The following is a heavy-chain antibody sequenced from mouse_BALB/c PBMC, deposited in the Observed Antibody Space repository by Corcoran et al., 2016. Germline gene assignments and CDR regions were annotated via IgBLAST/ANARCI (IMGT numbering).Heavy chain of an antibody. J-gene: IGHJ3*01. Sequence: EVQLQQSGPELVKPGASMKISCKASGYSFTGYTMNWVKQSHGKNLEWIGIINPYNGGTSYNQKSMGKAKLTVDKSSSTAYMELLSLTSEDSAVYYWSRLDYDYDFVYWCSGTLVTVSA. CDR1: GYSFTGYT. V-gene: IGHV1-18*01. CDR2: INPYNGGT. D-gene: IGHD2-4*01. CDR3: SRLDYDYDFVY.